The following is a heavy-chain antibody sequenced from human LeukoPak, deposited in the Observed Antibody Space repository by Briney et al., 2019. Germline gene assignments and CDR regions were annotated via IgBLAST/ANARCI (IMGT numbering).Heavy chain of an antibody. D-gene: IGHD3-22*01. CDR2: MNPNSGNT. Sequence: ASVKVSCKASGYTFSSYDINWVRQATGQGLEWMGWMNPNSGNTDYAQRFQGRVTMTRNTSISTAYMELSSLRSEDTAVYYCARGWDYDSGGRPTAYVYWGQGTLVSVSS. CDR3: ARGWDYDSGGRPTAYVY. CDR1: GYTFSSYD. J-gene: IGHJ4*02. V-gene: IGHV1-8*01.